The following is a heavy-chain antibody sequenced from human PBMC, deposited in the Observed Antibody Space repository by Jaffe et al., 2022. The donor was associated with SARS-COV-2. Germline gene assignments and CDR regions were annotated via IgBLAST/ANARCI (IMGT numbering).Heavy chain of an antibody. CDR2: INTNTGNP. Sequence: QVQLVQSGSELKKPGASVKVSCTASGYTFTNHAMSWVRQAPGQGPEWMGWINTNTGNPAYARGFTGRVVFSIDASANTVYLQISSLKAEDTAVYYCARGLGGNYDFYYYLDVWGEGTTVTVSS. CDR1: GYTFTNHA. J-gene: IGHJ6*03. D-gene: IGHD2-15*01. CDR3: ARGLGGNYDFYYYLDV. V-gene: IGHV7-4-1*02.